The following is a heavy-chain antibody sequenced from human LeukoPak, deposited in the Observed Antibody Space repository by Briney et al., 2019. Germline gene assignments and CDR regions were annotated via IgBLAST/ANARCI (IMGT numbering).Heavy chain of an antibody. CDR3: ARGRGVVPAASGWFDP. V-gene: IGHV4-34*01. Sequence: SETLSLTCAVYGGSFSGYYWSWIRQPPGKGLGWLGEINHSGSTNYNPSLKSRVTISVDTSKNQFSLKLSSVTAADTAVYYCARGRGVVPAASGWFDPWGQGTLVTVSS. D-gene: IGHD2-2*01. CDR1: GGSFSGYY. J-gene: IGHJ5*02. CDR2: INHSGST.